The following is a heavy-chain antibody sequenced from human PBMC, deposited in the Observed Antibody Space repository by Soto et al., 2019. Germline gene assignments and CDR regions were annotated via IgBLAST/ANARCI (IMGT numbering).Heavy chain of an antibody. CDR1: GGSFSGYY. CDR2: INHSGST. CDR3: ARGAVADPSYYYYYMDV. Sequence: SETLSLTCAVYGGSFSGYYWSWIRQPPGKGLEWIGEINHSGSTNYNPSLKSRVTISVDTSKNQFSLKLSSVTAADTAVYYCARGAVADPSYYYYYMDVWGKGTTVTVSS. D-gene: IGHD6-19*01. J-gene: IGHJ6*03. V-gene: IGHV4-34*01.